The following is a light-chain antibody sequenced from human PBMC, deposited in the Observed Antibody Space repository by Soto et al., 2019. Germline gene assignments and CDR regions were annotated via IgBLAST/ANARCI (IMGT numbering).Light chain of an antibody. J-gene: IGKJ5*01. Sequence: EIVLTQSPATLSLSPGERATLSCGASPSVTNYLAWYQQKPGQAPRLLIYGAFNRATGIPARFSGSGSGTDFTLTISSLEPEDFAVYYCQQRNIWPPVTFGQGTRLEI. V-gene: IGKV3-11*01. CDR1: PSVTNY. CDR2: GAF. CDR3: QQRNIWPPVT.